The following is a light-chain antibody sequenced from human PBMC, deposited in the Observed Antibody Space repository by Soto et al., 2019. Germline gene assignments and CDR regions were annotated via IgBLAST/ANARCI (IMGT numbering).Light chain of an antibody. V-gene: IGKV1-27*01. J-gene: IGKJ5*01. CDR2: AAS. CDR1: QDISNY. CDR3: QKYNSAPCT. Sequence: DIQMTQSPSSLSASVGDRVTITCRASQDISNYLAWYQQKPGKVPKLLIYAASTLQSGVPSRFSGSGSGTDFTLTISSLQPEDVATYYCQKYNSAPCTFGQGTRLEIK.